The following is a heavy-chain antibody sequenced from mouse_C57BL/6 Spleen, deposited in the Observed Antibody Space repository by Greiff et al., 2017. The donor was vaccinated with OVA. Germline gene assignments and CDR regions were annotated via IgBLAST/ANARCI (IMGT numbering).Heavy chain of an antibody. V-gene: IGHV1-15*01. D-gene: IGHD1-1*02. Sequence: QVQLKESGAELVRPGASVTLSCKASGYTFTDYEMHWVKQTPVHGLEWIGAIDPETGGTAYNQKFKGKAILTADKSSSTAYMELRSLTSEDSAVYYCTREETGAWFAYGGQGTLVTVSA. CDR2: IDPETGGT. CDR1: GYTFTDYE. CDR3: TREETGAWFAY. J-gene: IGHJ3*01.